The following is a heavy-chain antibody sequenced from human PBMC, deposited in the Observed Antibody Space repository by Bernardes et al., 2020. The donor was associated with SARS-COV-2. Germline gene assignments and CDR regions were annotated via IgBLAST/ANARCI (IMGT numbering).Heavy chain of an antibody. CDR3: ARGEAVTILGVPIRGRWYFDL. CDR1: GFIVGNKY. CDR2: IYSDGPT. Sequence: GGSLRLSCAASGFIVGNKYMTWVRQAPGKGLEWVSVIYSDGPTFYTDSVKGRFTISRDNSKNTLYLQMNSLRVEDAAVYYCARGEAVTILGVPIRGRWYFDLWGRGTQVSVSS. J-gene: IGHJ2*01. D-gene: IGHD3-3*01. V-gene: IGHV3-66*02.